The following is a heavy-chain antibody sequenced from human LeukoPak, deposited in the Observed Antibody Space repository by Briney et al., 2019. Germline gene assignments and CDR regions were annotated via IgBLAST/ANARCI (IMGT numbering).Heavy chain of an antibody. Sequence: GGSLRLSCVASQFTFNNFAMNWVRQAPGKGLVWVSRINSDGSSTSYADSVKGRFTISRDNAKNTLYLQMNSLRAEDTAVYYCARDLTSGSYDGWGQGTLVTVSS. CDR2: INSDGSST. D-gene: IGHD1-26*01. CDR3: ARDLTSGSYDG. V-gene: IGHV3-74*01. J-gene: IGHJ4*02. CDR1: QFTFNNFA.